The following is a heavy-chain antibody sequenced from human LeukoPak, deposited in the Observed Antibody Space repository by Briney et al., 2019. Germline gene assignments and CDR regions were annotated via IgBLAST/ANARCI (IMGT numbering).Heavy chain of an antibody. CDR2: ISYDGSNK. V-gene: IGHV3-30*18. CDR3: AKDQSGSYPDVDAFDI. J-gene: IGHJ3*02. Sequence: GGSLRLSCAASGFTFSSYGMHWVRQAPGKGLEWVAVISYDGSNKYYADSVKGRFTISRDNSKNTLYLQMNSLRAEDTAVYYCAKDQSGSYPDVDAFDIWGQGTMVTVSS. D-gene: IGHD1-26*01. CDR1: GFTFSSYG.